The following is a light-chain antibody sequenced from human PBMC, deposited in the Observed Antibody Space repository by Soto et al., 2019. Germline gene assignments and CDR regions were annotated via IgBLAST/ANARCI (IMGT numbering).Light chain of an antibody. Sequence: QSALTQPASVSGSPGPSITISCTGTSSDVGSYNLVSWYQHHPGKAPKLMIYEGSQRPSGVSNRFSGSKSGNTASLTISGLHAEDEADYYCCSYAGSSTPSYVFGSGTKLTVL. CDR1: SSDVGSYNL. V-gene: IGLV2-23*01. J-gene: IGLJ1*01. CDR2: EGS. CDR3: CSYAGSSTPSYV.